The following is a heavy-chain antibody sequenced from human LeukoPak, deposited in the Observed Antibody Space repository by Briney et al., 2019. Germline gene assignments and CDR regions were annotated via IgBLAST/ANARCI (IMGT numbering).Heavy chain of an antibody. J-gene: IGHJ5*02. D-gene: IGHD6-13*01. CDR3: ARIASHSSTWYDGGS. CDR1: GFTLRSYW. CDR2: INFDGSST. V-gene: IGHV3-74*01. Sequence: PGGSLRLSCAASGFTLRSYWMHWVRQAPGKGLVWVSRINFDGSSTTYADSVKGRFTISRDNAKNTLYLQMNSLRAEDTGVYYCARIASHSSTWYDGGSWGQGALVTVSS.